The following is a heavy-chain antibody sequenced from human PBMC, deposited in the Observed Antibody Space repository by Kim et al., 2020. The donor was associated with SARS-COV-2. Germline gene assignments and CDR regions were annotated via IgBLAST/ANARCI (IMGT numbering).Heavy chain of an antibody. CDR1: GYPFTNFD. V-gene: IGHV1-8*02. CDR3: ARWGPTAFDA. D-gene: IGHD3-3*02. J-gene: IGHJ6*02. Sequence: ASVKVSCRTSGYPFTNFDFNWVRQATGHGLEWMGWVNPYTGKTGYAQKFQGRVTMTTNTSTSTAYMELSSLTSDDTAVYYCARWGPTAFDAWGQGTTVTVSS. CDR2: VNPYTGKT.